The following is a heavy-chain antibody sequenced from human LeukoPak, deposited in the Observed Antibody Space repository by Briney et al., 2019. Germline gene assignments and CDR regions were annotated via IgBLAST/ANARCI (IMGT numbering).Heavy chain of an antibody. CDR3: AKVLGYSYGFGY. Sequence: GGSLRLSCAASGFTFSSYAMSWVRQAPGKGLEWVSAISGSGGSTYYADSVKGRFTISRDNSKNTLYLQMNSLRAEDTAVYYSAKVLGYSYGFGYWGQGTLVTVSS. D-gene: IGHD5-18*01. CDR2: ISGSGGST. J-gene: IGHJ4*02. CDR1: GFTFSSYA. V-gene: IGHV3-23*01.